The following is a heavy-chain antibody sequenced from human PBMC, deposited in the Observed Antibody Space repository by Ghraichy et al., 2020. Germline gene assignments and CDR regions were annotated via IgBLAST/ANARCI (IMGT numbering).Heavy chain of an antibody. J-gene: IGHJ6*02. V-gene: IGHV4-59*01. CDR1: GGSISSYY. Sequence: GSLSLTCTVSGGSISSYYWSWIRQPPGKGLEWIGYIYYSGSTNYNPSLKSRVTISVDTSKNQFSLKLSSVTAADTAVYYCARVGRRGYYYGMDVWGQGTTVTVSS. D-gene: IGHD3-10*01. CDR2: IYYSGST. CDR3: ARVGRRGYYYGMDV.